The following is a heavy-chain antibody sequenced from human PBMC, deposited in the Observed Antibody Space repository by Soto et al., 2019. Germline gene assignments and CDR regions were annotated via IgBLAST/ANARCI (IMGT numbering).Heavy chain of an antibody. V-gene: IGHV3-74*01. CDR1: GFTVSSNW. J-gene: IGHJ4*02. Sequence: GGSLRLSCAASGFTVSSNWMHWVRQAPGKGLVWVSRISSNGSTTNYADSVKGRFTISRDNAKNSLYLQMNSLRAEDTAVYYCAREYCSSTSCPDYWGQGTLVTVSS. CDR3: AREYCSSTSCPDY. CDR2: ISSNGSTT. D-gene: IGHD2-2*01.